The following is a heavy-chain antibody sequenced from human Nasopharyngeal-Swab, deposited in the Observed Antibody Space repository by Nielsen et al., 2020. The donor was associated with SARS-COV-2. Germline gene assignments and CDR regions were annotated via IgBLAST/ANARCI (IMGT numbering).Heavy chain of an antibody. V-gene: IGHV1-46*01. CDR2: INPSGGST. D-gene: IGHD2-2*01. J-gene: IGHJ3*02. Sequence: ASVKVSCKASGYTFTSYYMHWVRQAPRQGLEWMGIINPSGGSTSYAQKFQGRVTMTRDTSTSTVYMELSSLRSEDTAAYYCARDCSSTSCYGTSPFDIWGQGTMVTVSS. CDR1: GYTFTSYY. CDR3: ARDCSSTSCYGTSPFDI.